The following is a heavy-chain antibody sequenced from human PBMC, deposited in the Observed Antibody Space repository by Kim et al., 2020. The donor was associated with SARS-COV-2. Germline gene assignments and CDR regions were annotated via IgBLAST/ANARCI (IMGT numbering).Heavy chain of an antibody. CDR3: ARRGYYYDSSDY. Sequence: YYNPSLKSRVTISVDTSKNQFSLKLSSVTAADTAVYYCARRGYYYDSSDYWGQGTLVTVSS. D-gene: IGHD3-22*01. J-gene: IGHJ4*02. V-gene: IGHV4-39*01.